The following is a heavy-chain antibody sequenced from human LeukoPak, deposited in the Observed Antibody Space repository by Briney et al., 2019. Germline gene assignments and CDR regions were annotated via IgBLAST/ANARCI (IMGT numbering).Heavy chain of an antibody. Sequence: GRSLRLSCAASGFTFSSYGMHWARQAPGKGLXXXEVIWYDGSNKYYADSVKGRFTISRDNSKNTLYLQMNSLRAEDTAVYYCARGRTGYDSSGYVKWGQGTLVTVSS. CDR2: IWYDGSNK. V-gene: IGHV3-33*01. CDR1: GFTFSSYG. J-gene: IGHJ4*02. CDR3: ARGRTGYDSSGYVK. D-gene: IGHD3-22*01.